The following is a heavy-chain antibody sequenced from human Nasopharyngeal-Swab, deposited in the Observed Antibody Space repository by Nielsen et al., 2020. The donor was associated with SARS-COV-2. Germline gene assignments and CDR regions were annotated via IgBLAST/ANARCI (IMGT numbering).Heavy chain of an antibody. CDR3: ARLTVATNGFDY. Sequence: GSVKAPCKACGYSFASNYMHWARPAPGQGLEWMGIIDPSGATTTYAQKFQGRVTMTRDASTSTVYMELSSLRSEDTAVYYCARLTVATNGFDYWGQGTLVTVSS. J-gene: IGHJ4*02. CDR2: IDPSGATT. V-gene: IGHV1-46*01. CDR1: GYSFASNY. D-gene: IGHD5-12*01.